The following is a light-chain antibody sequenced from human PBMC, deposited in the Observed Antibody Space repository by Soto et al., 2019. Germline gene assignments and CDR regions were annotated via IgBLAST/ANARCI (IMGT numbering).Light chain of an antibody. CDR3: SSYEGSIL. Sequence: QSALTQPPSASGSPGQSVTISCTGSSSDVGSYHYVSWYQQHPGKAPKLMIYEVCKRPAGVPDRFSGSKSGNTASLTVSGLQAEDEADYYCSSYEGSILFGTGTKLTVL. CDR2: EVC. J-gene: IGLJ1*01. CDR1: SSDVGSYHY. V-gene: IGLV2-8*01.